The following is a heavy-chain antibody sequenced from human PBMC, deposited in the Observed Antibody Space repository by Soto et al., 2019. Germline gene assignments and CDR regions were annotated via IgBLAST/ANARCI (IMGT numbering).Heavy chain of an antibody. CDR2: ISGSGDST. D-gene: IGHD3-16*01. Sequence: EVQLLESGGGLVQPGGSLRLSCAASGFTFSNYALSWVRQAPGKGLEWVSTISGSGDSTYYADSVKGRFTLSRDSSKNTVDLQMNTLTAEDTAVYYCAKLPTEYNYGYVLFDSWGQGTLVTVAS. CDR1: GFTFSNYA. V-gene: IGHV3-23*01. J-gene: IGHJ4*02. CDR3: AKLPTEYNYGYVLFDS.